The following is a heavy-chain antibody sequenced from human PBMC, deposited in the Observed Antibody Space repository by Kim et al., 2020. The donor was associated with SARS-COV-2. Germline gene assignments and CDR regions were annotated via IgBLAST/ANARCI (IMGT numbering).Heavy chain of an antibody. CDR1: GYTFNTYW. V-gene: IGHV5-51*01. D-gene: IGHD3-22*01. J-gene: IGHJ3*02. CDR2: IYPGDSDA. CDR3: TARVFITPGAFDI. Sequence: GESLKISCKASGYTFNTYWIGWVRQMPGKGLEWMGIIYPGDSDARYSPSFQGQVTLSVDKSITTAYLQWSSLKASDTAIYYCTARVFITPGAFDIWGQGTVVTVSS.